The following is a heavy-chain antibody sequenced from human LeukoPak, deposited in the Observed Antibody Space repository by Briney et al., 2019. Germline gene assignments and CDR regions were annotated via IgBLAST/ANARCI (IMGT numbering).Heavy chain of an antibody. Sequence: GSLRLSCAASGFTFSSYSMNWVRQAPGKGLEWVSSISSSSSYIYYADSVKGRFTISRDNAKNSLYLQMNSLRAEDTAVYYCGTYYYDSSGYYYENYFDYWGQGTLVTVSS. CDR3: GTYYYDSSGYYYENYFDY. J-gene: IGHJ4*02. D-gene: IGHD3-22*01. CDR1: GFTFSSYS. V-gene: IGHV3-21*01. CDR2: ISSSSSYI.